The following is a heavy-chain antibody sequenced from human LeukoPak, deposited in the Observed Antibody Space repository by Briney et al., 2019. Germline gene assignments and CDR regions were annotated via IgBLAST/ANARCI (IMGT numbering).Heavy chain of an antibody. Sequence: GGSLRLSCAASGFTFSDYYMNWIRQAPGKGLEWISYISSSGRTIDYADSVKVRFVISRDNAKNSLYLQMNSLRAEDTAVYYCARVGGIGESLYYYYGMDVWGQGTTVTVSS. CDR1: GFTFSDYY. CDR2: ISSSGRTI. V-gene: IGHV3-11*01. J-gene: IGHJ6*02. D-gene: IGHD3-10*01. CDR3: ARVGGIGESLYYYYGMDV.